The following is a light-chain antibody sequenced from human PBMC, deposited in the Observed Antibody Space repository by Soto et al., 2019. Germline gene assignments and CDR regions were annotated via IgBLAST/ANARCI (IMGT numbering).Light chain of an antibody. V-gene: IGKV1-9*01. CDR2: SAS. CDR1: RGISSY. Sequence: IQLTQSPSSLSASVGDRVTIICQASRGISSYLAWYQQKPGKPPKLLVYSASTLQSGVPSRFSGSGSGPDFTLTISSLQPEDSATYYCQQYMSYSFGQGTKVDIK. CDR3: QQYMSYS. J-gene: IGKJ1*01.